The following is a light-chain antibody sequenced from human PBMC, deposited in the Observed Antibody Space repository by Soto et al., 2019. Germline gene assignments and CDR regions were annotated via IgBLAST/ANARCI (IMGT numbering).Light chain of an antibody. CDR3: QQYDVSWT. CDR1: QSVSSSY. CDR2: GAS. J-gene: IGKJ1*01. Sequence: EIVLTQSPGTLSLSPGERATLSYRASQSVSSSYLAWYQQKPGQAPRLLIYGASSRATGIPDRFSGSGSGTDFTLTISRLEPEDFAVYYCQQYDVSWTFGQGTKVEVK. V-gene: IGKV3-20*01.